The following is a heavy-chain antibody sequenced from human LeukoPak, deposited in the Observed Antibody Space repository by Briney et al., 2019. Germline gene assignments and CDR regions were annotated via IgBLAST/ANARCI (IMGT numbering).Heavy chain of an antibody. CDR3: ARRSTSSGWTLDY. Sequence: GESLKISCKGSGYSFISYWIGWVRQMPGKGLEWMGIIYPGDSDTRYSPSFEGQVTISADKSISTAYLQWSSLKASDAAVYYCARRSTSSGWTLDYWGQGTLVTVSS. D-gene: IGHD6-19*01. CDR1: GYSFISYW. V-gene: IGHV5-51*01. J-gene: IGHJ4*02. CDR2: IYPGDSDT.